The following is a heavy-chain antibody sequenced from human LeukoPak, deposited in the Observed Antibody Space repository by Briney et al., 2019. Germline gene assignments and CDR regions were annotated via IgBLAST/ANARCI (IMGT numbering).Heavy chain of an antibody. J-gene: IGHJ4*02. CDR3: ARRPIAAAGTVFDY. CDR2: INPNSGGT. CDR1: GYTFTGYY. Sequence: ASVKVSCKASGYTFTGYYMHWVRQAPGQGLEWMGWINPNSGGTNYAQKFQGRVTMTRDTSISTAYMELSRLRSDDTAVYYGARRPIAAAGTVFDYWGQGTLVTVSS. D-gene: IGHD6-13*01. V-gene: IGHV1-2*02.